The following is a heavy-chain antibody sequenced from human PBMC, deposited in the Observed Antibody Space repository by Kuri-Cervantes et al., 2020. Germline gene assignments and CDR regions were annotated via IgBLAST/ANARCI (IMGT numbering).Heavy chain of an antibody. CDR3: ARSGIMATYYYYGMDV. CDR1: GFTFSSYA. J-gene: IGHJ6*02. V-gene: IGHV3-23*01. D-gene: IGHD5-24*01. CDR2: ISGSGGST. Sequence: GGSLRLSCAASGFTFSSYAMSWVRQAPGKGLEWVSAISGSGGSTYYADSVKGRFTISRDNAKNSLYLQMNSLRAEDTAVYYCARSGIMATYYYYGMDVWGQGTTVTVSS.